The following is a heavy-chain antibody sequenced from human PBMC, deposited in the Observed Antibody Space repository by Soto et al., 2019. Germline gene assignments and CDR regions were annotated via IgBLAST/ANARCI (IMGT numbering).Heavy chain of an antibody. J-gene: IGHJ5*02. D-gene: IGHD3-10*01. V-gene: IGHV4-59*01. Sequence: SETLSLTCTVSGGSISSYYWSWIRQPPGKGLEWIGYIYYSGSTNYNPSLKSRVTISVDTSKNQFSLKLSSVTAADTAVYYCARAPIWFGSPGWFDPWGQGTLVTVSS. CDR2: IYYSGST. CDR3: ARAPIWFGSPGWFDP. CDR1: GGSISSYY.